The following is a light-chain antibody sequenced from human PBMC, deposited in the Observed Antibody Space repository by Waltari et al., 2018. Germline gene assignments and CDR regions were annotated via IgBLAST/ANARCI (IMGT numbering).Light chain of an antibody. J-gene: IGLJ2*01. Sequence: QSVLTQPPSVSRAPGPRVTIPCTGSSPNIGAGSHVHWYQPPPGTAPKLLIHGTSNRPSGVPDRFSGSKSGTSASLAITGLQAEDEADYYCQSYDSSLSGSVFGGGTKLTVL. CDR2: GTS. CDR1: SPNIGAGSH. V-gene: IGLV1-40*01. CDR3: QSYDSSLSGSV.